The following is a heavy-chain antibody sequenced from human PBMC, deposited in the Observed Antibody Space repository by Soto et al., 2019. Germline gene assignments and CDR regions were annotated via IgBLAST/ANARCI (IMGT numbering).Heavy chain of an antibody. D-gene: IGHD3-10*01. CDR1: GDTFSSYD. CDR2: IIPIVGTA. Sequence: GASVKVSCKASGDTFSSYDISWVRQAPGQGLEWMGRIIPIVGTANYAQKFQGRVTITTDTSTSTAYMELSSLRSEDTAVYYCAGGAKSGDRDNLIFAFDFWGQGTRVPVS. J-gene: IGHJ3*01. CDR3: AGGAKSGDRDNLIFAFDF. V-gene: IGHV1-69*04.